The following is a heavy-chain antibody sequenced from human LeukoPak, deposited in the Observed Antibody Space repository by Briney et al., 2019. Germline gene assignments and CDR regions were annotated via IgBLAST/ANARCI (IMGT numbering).Heavy chain of an antibody. CDR2: IYSGGST. Sequence: GGSLRLSCAASGFTVSSNYMSWVRQAPGKGLEWVSVIYSGGSTYYADSVEGRFTISRDNSKNTLYLQMNSLRAEDTAVYYCAKDPLIYGSGSYYFDYWGQGTLVTVSS. CDR3: AKDPLIYGSGSYYFDY. CDR1: GFTVSSNY. V-gene: IGHV3-53*05. J-gene: IGHJ4*02. D-gene: IGHD3-10*01.